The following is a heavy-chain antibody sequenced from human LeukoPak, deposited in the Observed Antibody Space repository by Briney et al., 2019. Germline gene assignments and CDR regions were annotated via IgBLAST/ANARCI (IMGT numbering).Heavy chain of an antibody. J-gene: IGHJ4*02. Sequence: PPGRSLRLSCAASGFTFDDYAMHWVRQAPGKGLEWVSGISWNSGSIVYADSVKDRFTISRDNAKNSLYLQMNSLRAEDMALYYCAKANRGGATTEFDYWGQGTLVTVSS. D-gene: IGHD1-26*01. CDR2: ISWNSGSI. CDR3: AKANRGGATTEFDY. V-gene: IGHV3-9*03. CDR1: GFTFDDYA.